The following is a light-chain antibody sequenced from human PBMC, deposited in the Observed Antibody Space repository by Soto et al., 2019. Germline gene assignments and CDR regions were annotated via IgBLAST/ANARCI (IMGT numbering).Light chain of an antibody. CDR3: QQRQYWPPIT. V-gene: IGKV3-11*01. CDR2: DAS. J-gene: IGKJ5*01. CDR1: LDVNSY. Sequence: VLTQSPATLSLSPGERATLSCRASLDVNSYLAWYQHKPGQAPRLLIYDASNRAAGIPARFSGSGSGTDFTLTISSLEPEDFAIYYCQQRQYWPPITFGQGTRLEI.